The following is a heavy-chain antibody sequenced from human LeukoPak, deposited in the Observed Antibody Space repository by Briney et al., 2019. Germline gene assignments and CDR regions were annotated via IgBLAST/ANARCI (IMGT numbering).Heavy chain of an antibody. J-gene: IGHJ5*02. CDR2: ISGSGGTT. D-gene: IGHD6-13*01. Sequence: GGPLRLSCAASGFTFSSYAMSWVRQAPGKGREWVSAISGSGGTTYYAYSAKGVFTSFRNNTKNTIYVQKNNLKAEDTAVYYLAIGAAARQGTIDPWGQGTLVTISS. V-gene: IGHV3-23*01. CDR3: AIGAAARQGTIDP. CDR1: GFTFSSYA.